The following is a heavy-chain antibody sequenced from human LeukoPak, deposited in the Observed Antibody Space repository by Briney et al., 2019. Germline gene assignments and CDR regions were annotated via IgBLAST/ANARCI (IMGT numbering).Heavy chain of an antibody. CDR3: ASHCGGDCSKPFDH. CDR2: INPSGGST. CDR1: GYTFTIYY. D-gene: IGHD2-21*02. Sequence: ASVEVSCTASGYTFTIYYMHWVRQAPGQGLTWMGIINPSGGSTSYAQKFQGRVTMTRDTSTSTVYMELSSLRSEDTAVYYCASHCGGDCSKPFDHWGQGTLVTVSS. V-gene: IGHV1-46*01. J-gene: IGHJ4*02.